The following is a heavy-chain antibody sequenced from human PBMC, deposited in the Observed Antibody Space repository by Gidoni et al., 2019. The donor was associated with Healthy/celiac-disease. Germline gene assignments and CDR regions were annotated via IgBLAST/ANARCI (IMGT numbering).Heavy chain of an antibody. J-gene: IGHJ4*02. D-gene: IGHD4-17*01. CDR1: GGSISRGGYY. V-gene: IGHV4-31*03. CDR2: IYYSLST. Sequence: QVQLQESGPGLVKPSQSRSRTCTVAGGSISRGGYYWCWIRQHPGKGLELFWYIYYSLSTYYNPSLQRRFTLSVYTSKTQFSLHLSSVTAADTAVYYCARVWVDLYGDYNSFYFDYWGQGTLVTVSS. CDR3: ARVWVDLYGDYNSFYFDY.